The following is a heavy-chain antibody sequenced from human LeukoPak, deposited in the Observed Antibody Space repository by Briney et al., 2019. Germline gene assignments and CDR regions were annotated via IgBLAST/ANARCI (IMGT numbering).Heavy chain of an antibody. CDR2: ISGSGGST. CDR3: ANPGPYYSDTSGFFYY. D-gene: IGHD3-22*01. J-gene: IGHJ4*02. V-gene: IGHV3-23*01. CDR1: GFTFSSYA. Sequence: GGSLRLSCAASGFTFSSYAMSWVRQAPGKGLEWVSAISGSGGSTYYADSLKGRFTISRDNSKNTLFLQLNSLRAEDTAVYYCANPGPYYSDTSGFFYYWGQGTLVTVSS.